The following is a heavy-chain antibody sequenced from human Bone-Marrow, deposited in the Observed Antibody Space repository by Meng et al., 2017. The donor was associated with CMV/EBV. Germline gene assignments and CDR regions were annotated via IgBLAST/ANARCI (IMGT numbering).Heavy chain of an antibody. J-gene: IGHJ6*02. CDR3: ARYSLLAARLYYHYYGMDV. Sequence: SETLSLTCAVYGGSFSGYYWSWIRQPPGKGLEWIGEINHSGSTNYNPSLKSRVTISVDTSKNQFSLKLSSVTAADTAVYYCARYSLLAARLYYHYYGMDVWGQGTTVTVSS. D-gene: IGHD6-6*01. V-gene: IGHV4-34*01. CDR2: INHSGST. CDR1: GGSFSGYY.